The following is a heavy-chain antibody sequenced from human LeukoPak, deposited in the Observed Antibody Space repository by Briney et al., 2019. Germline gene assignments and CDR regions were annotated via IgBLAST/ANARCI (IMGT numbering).Heavy chain of an antibody. Sequence: SETLSLTCAVYGGSFSGYYWSWIRQPPGKGLEWIGEINHSGSTNYNPSLKSRVTISVDTSKNQFSLKLSSVTAADTAVYYCARARPYYYGMDVWGQGTTVTVSS. CDR1: GGSFSGYY. CDR2: INHSGST. CDR3: ARARPYYYGMDV. J-gene: IGHJ6*02. V-gene: IGHV4-34*01.